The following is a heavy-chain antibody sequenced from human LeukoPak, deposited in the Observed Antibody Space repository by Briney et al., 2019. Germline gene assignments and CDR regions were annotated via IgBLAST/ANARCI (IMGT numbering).Heavy chain of an antibody. CDR3: AKDGSWSCTD. CDR2: INQDGSEN. Sequence: GGSLRLSCAASGFTFSDLWMGWVRQAPGKGLEWVANINQDGSENYYVDSVKGRFTISRDNAKNSLYLQMNNLRADDTAVYYCAKDGSWSCTDWGQGALVTVSS. J-gene: IGHJ4*02. V-gene: IGHV3-7*01. CDR1: GFTFSDLW. D-gene: IGHD2-8*02.